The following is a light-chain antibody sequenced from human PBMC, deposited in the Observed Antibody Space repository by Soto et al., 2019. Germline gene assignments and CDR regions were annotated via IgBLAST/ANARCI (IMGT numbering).Light chain of an antibody. CDR2: KAS. V-gene: IGKV1-5*03. J-gene: IGKJ3*01. Sequence: DIQMTQSPSTLSGSVGDRVTITCRASQTISSWLAWYQQKPGKAPKLLIYKASTLKSGVPSRFGGSGSGTDFTLTVSSLQPEDFATYYCQQLFMYPPTFGPGTKVDI. CDR3: QQLFMYPPT. CDR1: QTISSW.